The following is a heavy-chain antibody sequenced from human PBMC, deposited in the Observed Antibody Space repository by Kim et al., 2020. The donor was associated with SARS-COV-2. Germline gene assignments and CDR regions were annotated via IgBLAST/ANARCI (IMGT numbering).Heavy chain of an antibody. CDR3: ARNPRAVAFDI. J-gene: IGHJ3*02. CDR2: K. D-gene: IGHD6-19*01. Sequence: KSSRTSLKTRLTISKDTSKNQVVLTMTNMDPVDTATYYCARNPRAVAFDIWGQGTMVTVSS. V-gene: IGHV2-70*01.